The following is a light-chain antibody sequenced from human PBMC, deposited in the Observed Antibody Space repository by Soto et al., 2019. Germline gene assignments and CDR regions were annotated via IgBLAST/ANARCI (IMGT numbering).Light chain of an antibody. CDR2: RAS. V-gene: IGKV1-5*03. CDR3: QHYNDYSRV. J-gene: IGKJ1*01. CDR1: QSVETW. Sequence: DIRMTQSPSTLSASIGDRVTIICRTSQSVETWLAWYQHKAGKAPKLLIYRASRVTTEVTSRFSGSGSGTSCTLTINSLQPDDFATYYCQHYNDYSRVFGQGTQVEIK.